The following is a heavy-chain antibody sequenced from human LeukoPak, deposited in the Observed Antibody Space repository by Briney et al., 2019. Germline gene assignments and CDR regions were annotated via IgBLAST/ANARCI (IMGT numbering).Heavy chain of an antibody. CDR2: IYYTGST. D-gene: IGHD3-22*01. Sequence: SQTLSLTCTVSGGSINYGDFYWSWIRQPPGKGLEWIGCIYYTGSTHYTPSLKRRVTISGEASKKQFSLKLTSVTAADTAVYYCARVRRDYTDTSGYYFFDYWGQGTLVTVSS. CDR1: GGSINYGDFY. CDR3: ARVRRDYTDTSGYYFFDY. J-gene: IGHJ4*02. V-gene: IGHV4-30-4*01.